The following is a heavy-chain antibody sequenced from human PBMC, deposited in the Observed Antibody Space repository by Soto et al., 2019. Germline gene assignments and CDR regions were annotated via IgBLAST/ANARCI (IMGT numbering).Heavy chain of an antibody. D-gene: IGHD4-17*01. V-gene: IGHV3-30*18. Sequence: QVQLVESGGSVVQPGRSLRLSCAASGFTFSSYGMHWVRQAPGKGLEWVAVISYGGTNKYYADSVKGRFTISRDNAKNTLYLQMSSLRAEDTAVYYCAKDHGDRDYYYYGMDVWGQGTTVTVSS. CDR3: AKDHGDRDYYYYGMDV. CDR1: GFTFSSYG. CDR2: ISYGGTNK. J-gene: IGHJ6*02.